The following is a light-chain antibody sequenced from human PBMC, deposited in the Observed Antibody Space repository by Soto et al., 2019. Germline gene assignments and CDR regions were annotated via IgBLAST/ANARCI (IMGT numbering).Light chain of an antibody. Sequence: QSALTQPASVSGSPGQSITISCTGTSSDVGGYNYVSWYQQHPGNAPKLMIYEVSNRPSGVSNRFSGSKSGNTASLTISGLQAEDEADYYCSSSTSSSTLVFGGGTKLTVL. J-gene: IGLJ2*01. V-gene: IGLV2-14*01. CDR2: EVS. CDR1: SSDVGGYNY. CDR3: SSSTSSSTLV.